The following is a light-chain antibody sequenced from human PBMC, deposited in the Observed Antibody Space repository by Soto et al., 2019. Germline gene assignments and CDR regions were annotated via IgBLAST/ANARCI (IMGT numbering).Light chain of an antibody. CDR3: QQYAYWPET. CDR1: QSVRSN. J-gene: IGKJ1*01. Sequence: TQSASTLSVSKGERVTLSCRASQSVRSNLAWYQQKPGQSPRLLIYGASTRATGIPARFSGSGSGTEFTLTISSLQSEDFAVYYCQQYAYWPETFGQGGKVAI. V-gene: IGKV3-15*01. CDR2: GAS.